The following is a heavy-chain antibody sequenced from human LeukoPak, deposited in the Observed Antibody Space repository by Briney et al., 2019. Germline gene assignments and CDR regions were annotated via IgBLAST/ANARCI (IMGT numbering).Heavy chain of an antibody. Sequence: GGSLRLSCAASGFTVSSNYMSWVRQAPGQGLEWVSVIYSGGSTYYADSVKGGFTISRDNSKNTLYLQMNSLRAEDTAVYYCARGGDTGWFDPWGQGTLVTVSS. D-gene: IGHD5-18*01. V-gene: IGHV3-53*01. CDR2: IYSGGST. CDR1: GFTVSSNY. CDR3: ARGGDTGWFDP. J-gene: IGHJ5*02.